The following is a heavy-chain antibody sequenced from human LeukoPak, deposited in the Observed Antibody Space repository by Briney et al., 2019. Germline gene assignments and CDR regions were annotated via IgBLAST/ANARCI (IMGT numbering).Heavy chain of an antibody. D-gene: IGHD6-19*01. CDR1: GFTFSSYA. V-gene: IGHV3-23*01. CDR2: ISGSGGST. Sequence: PGGSLRLSCAASGFTFSSYAMSWVRQAPGKGLEWVSAISGSGGSTYYADSVKGRFTISRDNSKNTLYLQMNSLRAEDAAIYYCARDEGSDYYYYYMDVWGKGTTVTVSS. J-gene: IGHJ6*03. CDR3: ARDEGSDYYYYYMDV.